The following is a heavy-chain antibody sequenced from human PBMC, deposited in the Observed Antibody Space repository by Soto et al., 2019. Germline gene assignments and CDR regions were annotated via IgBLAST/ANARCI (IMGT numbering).Heavy chain of an antibody. J-gene: IGHJ4*02. V-gene: IGHV3-64*01. CDR1: GFTFSSYA. CDR3: ARGYNCNEDFFDY. Sequence: EVQLVESGGGLVQPGGSLRLSCAASGFTFSSYAMHWVRQAPGKGLEYVSAISSNGGSTYYANSVKGRFTISRDNSKNTLYLQMGSLRAEDMAVYYCARGYNCNEDFFDYWGQGTLVTVSS. D-gene: IGHD1-20*01. CDR2: ISSNGGST.